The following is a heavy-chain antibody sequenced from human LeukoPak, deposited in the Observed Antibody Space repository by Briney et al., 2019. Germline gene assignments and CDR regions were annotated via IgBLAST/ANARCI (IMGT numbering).Heavy chain of an antibody. J-gene: IGHJ4*02. V-gene: IGHV3-48*02. CDR1: GFTFSSYS. CDR2: ISSSSSTI. Sequence: GGSLRLSCAASGFTFSSYSMNWVRQAPGKGLEWVSYISSSSSTIYYADPVKGRFTISRDNAKNSLYLQMNSLRDEDTAVYYCARGKGYYYDSSGYYPPEPYYFDYWGQGTLVTVSS. D-gene: IGHD3-22*01. CDR3: ARGKGYYYDSSGYYPPEPYYFDY.